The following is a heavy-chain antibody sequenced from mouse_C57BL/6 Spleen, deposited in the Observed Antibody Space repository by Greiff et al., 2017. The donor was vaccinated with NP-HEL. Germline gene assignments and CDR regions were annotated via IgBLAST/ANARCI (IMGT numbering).Heavy chain of an antibody. CDR1: GFTFSSYA. Sequence: EVNLVESGEGLVKPGGSLKLSCAASGFTFSSYAMSWVRQTPEKRLEWVAYISSGGDYIYYADTVKGRFTISRDNARNTLYLQMSSLKSEDTAMYYCTRVYGSSYYFDYWGQGTTLTVSS. CDR2: ISSGGDYI. CDR3: TRVYGSSYYFDY. J-gene: IGHJ2*01. V-gene: IGHV5-9-1*02. D-gene: IGHD1-1*01.